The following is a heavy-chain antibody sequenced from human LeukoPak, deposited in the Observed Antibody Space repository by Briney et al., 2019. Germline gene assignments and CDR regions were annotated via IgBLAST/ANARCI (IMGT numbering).Heavy chain of an antibody. D-gene: IGHD4-17*01. CDR2: ISSSSSTI. J-gene: IGHJ6*03. Sequence: GGSLRLSCAASGFTFSSYSMNWVRQAPGKGLEWVSYISSSSSTIYYADSVKGRFTISRDNAKNSLYLQMNSLRAEGTAVYYCARGTTTDYYMDVWAKGTMVTVSS. CDR3: ARGTTTDYYMDV. V-gene: IGHV3-48*04. CDR1: GFTFSSYS.